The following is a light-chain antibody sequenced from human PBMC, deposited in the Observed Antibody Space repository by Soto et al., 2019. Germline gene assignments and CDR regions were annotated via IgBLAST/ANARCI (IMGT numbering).Light chain of an antibody. J-gene: IGKJ5*01. V-gene: IGKV3-15*01. Sequence: EIVITQSPATLAVSPGERATLSCRASQSVSSNLAWYQQKPGQAPRLLIYGASTRATGIPSRFSGSGSGTDFTLTISSLQPEDFATYYCQQLNSYPSITFGQGTRLEI. CDR3: QQLNSYPSIT. CDR2: GAS. CDR1: QSVSSN.